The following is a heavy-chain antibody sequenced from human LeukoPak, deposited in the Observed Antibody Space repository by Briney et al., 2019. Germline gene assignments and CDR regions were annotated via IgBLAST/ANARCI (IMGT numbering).Heavy chain of an antibody. CDR1: GASISSNFY. D-gene: IGHD5-18*01. CDR3: AISIGYSYGDDAFDV. Sequence: SHTLSLTCAVSGASISSNFYWGWIRQSPGKGLEWIATMYHPLYHGGSTFYSPSLKSRVTMSLDKSLNLFSLKLNSVTATDTAVYYCAISIGYSYGDDAFDVWGPRTGVTVSS. V-gene: IGHV4-38-2*01. CDR2: MYHPLYHGGST. J-gene: IGHJ3*01.